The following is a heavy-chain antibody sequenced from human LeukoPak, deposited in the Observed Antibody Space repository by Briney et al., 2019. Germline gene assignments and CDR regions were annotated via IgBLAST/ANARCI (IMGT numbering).Heavy chain of an antibody. J-gene: IGHJ4*02. CDR3: ARLRWFGDYRYFDY. CDR1: GYTFNNFW. V-gene: IGHV5-51*01. Sequence: GESLKISCQASGYTFNNFWVGWVRQMPGKGLEWMGIIYPGDSDTRYSPSFQGQVTISADKSTTTAYLQWGSLKASDTAMYYCARLRWFGDYRYFDYWGQGTLVTVSS. CDR2: IYPGDSDT. D-gene: IGHD3-10*01.